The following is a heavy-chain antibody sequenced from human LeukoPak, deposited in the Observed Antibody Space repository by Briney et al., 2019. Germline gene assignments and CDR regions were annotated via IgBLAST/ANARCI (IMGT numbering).Heavy chain of an antibody. CDR2: ITSDGSKK. CDR1: GFNFNSYT. V-gene: IGHV3-30-3*01. Sequence: GGSLRLSCAVSGFNFNSYTMHWVRQAPGKGLEWVAIITSDGSKKYYADSVKGRFTISRDNSKNTLYLQMNSLRAEDTAVYYCAKDFKGSYFDYWGQGTLVTVSS. CDR3: AKDFKGSYFDY. D-gene: IGHD3-10*01. J-gene: IGHJ4*02.